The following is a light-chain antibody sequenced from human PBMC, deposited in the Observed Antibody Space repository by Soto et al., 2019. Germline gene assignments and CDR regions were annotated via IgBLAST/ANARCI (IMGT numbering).Light chain of an antibody. J-gene: IGLJ2*01. CDR2: ENN. CDR3: GTWDSSLSGVV. Sequence: QSVLTQPPSVSAAPGQKVTISCSGSSSNIGNNYVSWYQQLPGTAPKLLIYENNKPPSGIPDRFSGSKSGTSATLGITGLQTGDEADYYCGTWDSSLSGVVFGGGTKLTVL. CDR1: SSNIGNNY. V-gene: IGLV1-51*02.